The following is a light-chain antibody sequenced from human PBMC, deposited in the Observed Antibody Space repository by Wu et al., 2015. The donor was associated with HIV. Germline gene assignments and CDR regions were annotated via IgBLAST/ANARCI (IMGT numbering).Light chain of an antibody. CDR3: QQRSNWPLT. V-gene: IGKV1-8*01. CDR2: AAS. CDR1: QGISSF. J-gene: IGKJ5*01. Sequence: AIRITQSPSSLSASTGDRVTITCRASQGISSFLAWYQQKPGKAPELLIYAASSLQSGVPSRFSGNESGTDFTLTISCLQSEDFALYYCQQRSNWPLTFGQGTRLE.